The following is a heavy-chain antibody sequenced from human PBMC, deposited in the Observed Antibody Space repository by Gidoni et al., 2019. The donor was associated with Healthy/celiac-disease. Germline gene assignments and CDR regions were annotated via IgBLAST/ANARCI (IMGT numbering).Heavy chain of an antibody. CDR2: IYSSGST. CDR1: GGSISSYY. D-gene: IGHD5-18*01. CDR3: ARGRGGIAMVVWYYGMDV. J-gene: IGHJ6*02. Sequence: QVQLQESGPGLVKPSETLSLTCTVSGGSISSYYWSWIRQPPGKGLDGIGYIYSSGSTNYNPSLKRRGTISVDTSKNQFSLKLSCVTAADTAVYYCARGRGGIAMVVWYYGMDVWGQGTTVTVSS. V-gene: IGHV4-59*01.